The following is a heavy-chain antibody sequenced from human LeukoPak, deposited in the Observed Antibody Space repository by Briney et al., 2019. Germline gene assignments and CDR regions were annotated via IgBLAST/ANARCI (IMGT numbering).Heavy chain of an antibody. Sequence: GGSLRLSCSASGFTFSGYAMHWVRQAPGKGLEYVSAIISNGESTYYSDSVKDRFTISRDNSKNTLYLQMSSLRPEDTAVYYCVKGASTWYLFDYWGQGTLVTVSS. J-gene: IGHJ4*02. V-gene: IGHV3-64*03. D-gene: IGHD6-13*01. CDR2: IISNGEST. CDR1: GFTFSGYA. CDR3: VKGASTWYLFDY.